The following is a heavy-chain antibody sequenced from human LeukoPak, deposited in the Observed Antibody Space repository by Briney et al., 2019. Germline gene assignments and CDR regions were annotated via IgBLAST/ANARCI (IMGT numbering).Heavy chain of an antibody. CDR3: ARAVVGGWYFDY. CDR1: GYSFTSYG. Sequence: ASVKVSRKASGYSFTSYGISWVRQAPGQGLEWMGWISAYNGNTNYAQKLQGRVTMTTDTSTSTAYMELRSLRSDDTAVYYCARAVVGGWYFDYWGQGTPVTVSS. J-gene: IGHJ4*02. V-gene: IGHV1-18*01. CDR2: ISAYNGNT. D-gene: IGHD6-19*01.